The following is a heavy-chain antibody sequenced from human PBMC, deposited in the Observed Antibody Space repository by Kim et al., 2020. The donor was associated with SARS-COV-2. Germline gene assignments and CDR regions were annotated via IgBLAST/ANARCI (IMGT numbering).Heavy chain of an antibody. CDR3: TREAGYSSGWFPYNWFDP. V-gene: IGHV3-49*03. CDR2: IRSKAYGGTT. D-gene: IGHD6-19*01. J-gene: IGHJ5*02. Sequence: GGSLRLSCTASGFTFGDYAMSWFRQAPGKGLEWVGFIRSKAYGGTTEYAASVKGRFTISRDDSKSIAYLQMNSLKTEDTAVYYCTREAGYSSGWFPYNWFDPWGQGTLVTVSS. CDR1: GFTFGDYA.